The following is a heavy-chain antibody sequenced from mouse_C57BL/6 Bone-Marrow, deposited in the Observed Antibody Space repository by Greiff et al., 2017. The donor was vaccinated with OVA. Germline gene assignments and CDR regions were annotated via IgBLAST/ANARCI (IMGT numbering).Heavy chain of an antibody. CDR1: GYTFTSYG. Sequence: VHLVESGAELARPGASVKLSCKASGYTFTSYGISWVKQRTGQGLEWIGEIYPRSGNTYYNEKFKGKATLTADKSSSTAYMELRSLTSEDSAVYFCARSLYGSSFYLDYWGQGTTLTVSS. J-gene: IGHJ2*01. CDR3: ARSLYGSSFYLDY. CDR2: IYPRSGNT. V-gene: IGHV1-81*01. D-gene: IGHD1-1*01.